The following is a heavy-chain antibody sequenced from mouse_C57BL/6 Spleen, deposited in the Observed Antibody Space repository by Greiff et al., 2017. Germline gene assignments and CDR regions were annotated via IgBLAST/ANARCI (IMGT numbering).Heavy chain of an antibody. V-gene: IGHV1-85*01. D-gene: IGHD1-1*01. CDR3: ARGITTVVGNYFDY. CDR2: IYPRDGST. Sequence: VQLQQSGPELVKPGASVKLSCKASGYTFTSYDINWVKQRPGQGLEWIGWIYPRDGSTKYSEKFKGQATLPVDTSSSPAYMELHSLTSEDSAVYFGARGITTVVGNYFDYWGQGTTLTVSS. J-gene: IGHJ2*01. CDR1: GYTFTSYD.